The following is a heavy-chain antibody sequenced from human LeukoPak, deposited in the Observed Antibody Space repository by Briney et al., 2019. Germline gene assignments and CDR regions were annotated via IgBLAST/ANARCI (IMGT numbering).Heavy chain of an antibody. CDR1: GYTFTSYG. CDR2: ISAYNGNT. Sequence: ASVKVSCEASGYTFTSYGISWVRQAPGQGLEWMGWISAYNGNTNYAQKLQGRVTMTTDTSTSTAYMELRSLRSDDTAVYYCARDPAVGYYYYYYGMDVWGQGTTVTVSS. D-gene: IGHD2-15*01. V-gene: IGHV1-18*01. J-gene: IGHJ6*02. CDR3: ARDPAVGYYYYYYGMDV.